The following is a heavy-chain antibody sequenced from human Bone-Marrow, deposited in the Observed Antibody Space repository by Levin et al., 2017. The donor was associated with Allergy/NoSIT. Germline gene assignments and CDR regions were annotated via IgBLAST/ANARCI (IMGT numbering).Heavy chain of an antibody. D-gene: IGHD3-10*01. J-gene: IGHJ6*02. CDR2: VCYSGST. CDR1: GGSVFSGSYY. Sequence: NPSETLSLTCTVSGGSVFSGSYYWSWIRQPPGKGLEYIGYVCYSGSTNYNPSLKSRVTISMDTSKNQPSLKLSSVSAADTAVYYCASGLIITQGGSNYYYGVDVWGQGTPVTVSS. V-gene: IGHV4-61*01. CDR3: ASGLIITQGGSNYYYGVDV.